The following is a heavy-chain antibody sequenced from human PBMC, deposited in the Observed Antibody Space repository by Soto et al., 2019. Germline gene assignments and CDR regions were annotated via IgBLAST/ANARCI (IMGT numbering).Heavy chain of an antibody. V-gene: IGHV3-15*01. CDR1: GFTFSNAW. CDR2: IKSKTDGGTT. D-gene: IGHD3-22*01. J-gene: IGHJ4*02. CDR3: TTDGYYYVSSRYTFIDY. Sequence: GGTLRLPCAASGFTFSNAWMSWVRQAPGKGLEWVGRIKSKTDGGTTDYAAPVKGRFTISRDDSKNTLYLQMNSLKTEYTAVYYCTTDGYYYVSSRYTFIDYWGQGTLGTVSS.